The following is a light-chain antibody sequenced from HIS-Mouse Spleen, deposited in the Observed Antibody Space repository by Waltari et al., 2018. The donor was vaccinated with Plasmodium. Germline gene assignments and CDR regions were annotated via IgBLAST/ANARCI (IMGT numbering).Light chain of an antibody. CDR3: SSYTSSSTWV. J-gene: IGLJ3*02. CDR1: SRTVGGYNH. Sequence: QSALTQPAPVSGSPGQSITISCTGPSRTVGGYNHVSWYQQHPGKAPKLMIYDVSNRPSGVSNRFSGSKSGNTASLTISGLQAEDEADYYCSSYTSSSTWVFGGGTKLTVL. CDR2: DVS. V-gene: IGLV2-14*03.